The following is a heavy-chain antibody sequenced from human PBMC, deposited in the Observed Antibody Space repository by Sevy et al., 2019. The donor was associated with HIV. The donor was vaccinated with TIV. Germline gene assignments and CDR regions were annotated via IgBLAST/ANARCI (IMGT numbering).Heavy chain of an antibody. V-gene: IGHV3-48*03. CDR2: ISSSGSTI. J-gene: IGHJ5*02. D-gene: IGHD5-18*01. CDR1: GFTFSSYE. Sequence: GGSLRLSCAASGFTFSSYEMNWVRQAPGKGLEWVSYISSSGSTIYYADSVKGRFTISRDNAKNSLYLQMNSLRAEDTAVYYCAREGSYGRNWFDPWGQGTLVTVSS. CDR3: AREGSYGRNWFDP.